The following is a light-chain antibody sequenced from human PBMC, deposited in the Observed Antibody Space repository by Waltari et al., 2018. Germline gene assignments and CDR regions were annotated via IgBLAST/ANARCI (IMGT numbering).Light chain of an antibody. Sequence: SYELTQSPSVSVYPGQSATITCSGDKLGEKYVCWYQQKPGQSPVLVIYQDTKRPSGIPERFFGSNSGNTATLTISGTQTMDEADYYCQAGDGTTVVFGGGTKLTVL. CDR3: QAGDGTTVV. V-gene: IGLV3-1*01. CDR2: QDT. J-gene: IGLJ2*01. CDR1: KLGEKY.